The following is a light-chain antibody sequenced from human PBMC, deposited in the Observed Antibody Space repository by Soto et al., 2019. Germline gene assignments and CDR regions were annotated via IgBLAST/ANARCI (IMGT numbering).Light chain of an antibody. Sequence: QSVLTQPASVSGSPGQSITISCTGTSSDVGGYNYVSWYQQHPGKAPKLMIYDVTNRPSGVSNRFSSSKSGNTASLTISGLQADDEADYYCSSYTRSNTRVFGSGTKVTVL. CDR1: SSDVGGYNY. V-gene: IGLV2-14*03. J-gene: IGLJ1*01. CDR3: SSYTRSNTRV. CDR2: DVT.